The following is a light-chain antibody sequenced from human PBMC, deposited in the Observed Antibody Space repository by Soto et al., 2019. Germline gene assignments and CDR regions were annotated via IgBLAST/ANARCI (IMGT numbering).Light chain of an antibody. Sequence: QSALTQPASVSGSPGQSIAISCTGTSSDVGGYSYVSWYQQQPGKAPKLVISDVSNRPSGVSDRFSGSESGNTASLTISGLQTEDEADYYCASYTTSSTYVFGTGTKLTVL. CDR2: DVS. CDR1: SSDVGGYSY. CDR3: ASYTTSSTYV. V-gene: IGLV2-14*01. J-gene: IGLJ1*01.